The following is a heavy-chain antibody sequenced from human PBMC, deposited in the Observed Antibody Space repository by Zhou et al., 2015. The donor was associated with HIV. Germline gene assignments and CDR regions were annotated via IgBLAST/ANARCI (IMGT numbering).Heavy chain of an antibody. Sequence: EVQLFGVWGRLGTAGGSLRVSCAASGFAFNDYAMSWVRQAPGKGLEWVSSVLGGSGTSTRYADSVKGRFTISRDNAKNSVYLQMNSLRVEDTAVYYCARWSVKGGNYEGVHHWGQGT. CDR2: LGGSGTST. V-gene: IGHV3-23*01. J-gene: IGHJ4*02. CDR3: ARWSVKGGNYEGVHH. CDR1: GFAFNDYA. D-gene: IGHD3-22*01.